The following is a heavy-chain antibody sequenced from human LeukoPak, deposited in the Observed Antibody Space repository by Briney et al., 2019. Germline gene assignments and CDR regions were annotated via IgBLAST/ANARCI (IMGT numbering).Heavy chain of an antibody. D-gene: IGHD5-24*01. CDR2: IRYDGSNK. CDR1: GFTFSSYG. V-gene: IGHV3-30*02. Sequence: GGSLRLSCAASGFTFSSYGMHWVRQAPGKGLEWVAFIRYDGSNKYYADSVKGRFTISRDNSKNTLYLQMNSLRAEDTAVYYCAKDDGDGYNPGFDYWGQGTLVTVSS. J-gene: IGHJ4*02. CDR3: AKDDGDGYNPGFDY.